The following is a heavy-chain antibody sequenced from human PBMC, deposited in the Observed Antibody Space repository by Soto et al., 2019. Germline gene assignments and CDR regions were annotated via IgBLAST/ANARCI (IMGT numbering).Heavy chain of an antibody. J-gene: IGHJ3*01. Sequence: EVQLMESGGGLVQPGGSLRLSCASSGFTLSMSAVNWVRQAPGKGLEWVSYISDSGDRTYYADSVKGRFTISRDRYKNTVSLQMDSLRAEDTAVYYCAKDRGIIVKAGDAFDVWGQGTKGTVSS. V-gene: IGHV3-23*01. CDR3: AKDRGIIVKAGDAFDV. CDR2: ISDSGDRT. CDR1: GFTLSMSA. D-gene: IGHD3-16*02.